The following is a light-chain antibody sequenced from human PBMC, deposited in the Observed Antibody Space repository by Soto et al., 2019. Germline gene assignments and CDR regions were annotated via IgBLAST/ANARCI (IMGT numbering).Light chain of an antibody. J-gene: IGKJ4*01. CDR3: QQFSSYPPT. Sequence: VLTRSPGTLSLSPGESATLSFRASQTVRNNYLAWYQQKPGQAPRLLIYDASGMATGIPDRFSGGGSGTDFTLTISRLETEDLAVYYCQQFSSYPPTFGGGTKVDIK. CDR1: QTVRNNY. V-gene: IGKV3-20*01. CDR2: DAS.